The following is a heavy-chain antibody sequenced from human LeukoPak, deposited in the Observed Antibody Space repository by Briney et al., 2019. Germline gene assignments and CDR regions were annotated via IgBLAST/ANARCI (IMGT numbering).Heavy chain of an antibody. D-gene: IGHD2-8*01. CDR3: ARDNGNKYYFDY. J-gene: IGHJ4*02. CDR1: GFTFSSYE. Sequence: SGGSLRLSCAASGFTFSSYEMNWVRQAPGKGLEWVSYISSNSKYTKYADSVKGRFTISRDNAKKSLCLQMNSLRAEDTAVYYCARDNGNKYYFDYWGQGTLVTVSS. CDR2: ISSNSKYT. V-gene: IGHV3-21*05.